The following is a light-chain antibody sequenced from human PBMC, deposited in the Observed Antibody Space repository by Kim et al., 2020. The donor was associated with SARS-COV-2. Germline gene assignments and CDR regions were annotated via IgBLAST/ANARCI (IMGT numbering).Light chain of an antibody. CDR2: QDN. J-gene: IGLJ3*02. CDR3: QAWDSNTVV. V-gene: IGLV3-1*01. CDR1: DVGDKY. Sequence: VVPGQTATSNGFGKDVGDKYVCWYQWKPGQSPVLVILQDNKRPSGIPDRFSGSNSGNMATLTISGTQSMDEADYYCQAWDSNTVVFARGTQLTVL.